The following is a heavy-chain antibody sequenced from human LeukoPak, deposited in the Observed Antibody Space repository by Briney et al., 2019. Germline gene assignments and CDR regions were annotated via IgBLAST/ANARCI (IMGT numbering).Heavy chain of an antibody. CDR2: ISYDGSNK. CDR3: ARDPNLSRIVGATGYFDY. D-gene: IGHD1-26*01. V-gene: IGHV3-30-3*01. CDR1: GFTFSSYA. J-gene: IGHJ4*02. Sequence: PGGSPRLSCAASGFTFSSYAMHWVRQAPGKGLEWVAVISYDGSNKYYADSVKGRFTISRDNSKNTLYLQMNSLRAEDTAVYYCARDPNLSRIVGATGYFDYWGQGTLVTVSS.